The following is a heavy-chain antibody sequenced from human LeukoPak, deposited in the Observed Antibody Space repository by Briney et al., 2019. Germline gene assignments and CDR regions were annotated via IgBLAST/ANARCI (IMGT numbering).Heavy chain of an antibody. CDR1: GGSISSYY. Sequence: SETLSLTCTVSGGSISSYYWSWIRQPAGKGLEWIGRIYTSGSTNYNPSLKSRVTMSVDTSKNQFSLKLSSVTAADTAVYHCARGAPSMYSSGWYYFDYWGQGTLVTVSS. V-gene: IGHV4-4*07. D-gene: IGHD6-19*01. CDR2: IYTSGST. J-gene: IGHJ4*02. CDR3: ARGAPSMYSSGWYYFDY.